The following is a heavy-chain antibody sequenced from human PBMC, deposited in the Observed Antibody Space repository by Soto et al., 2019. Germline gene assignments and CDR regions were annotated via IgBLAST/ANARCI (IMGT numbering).Heavy chain of an antibody. CDR2: ISSSGSTI. Sequence: PGGSLRLSCAASGFTFSDYYMSWIRQAPGEGLEWVSYISSSGSTIYYADSVKGRFTISRDNAKNSLYLQMNSLRAEDTAVYYCARYYYDSSGYRLTYGMDVWGQGTTVTVSS. CDR3: ARYYYDSSGYRLTYGMDV. V-gene: IGHV3-11*01. J-gene: IGHJ6*02. CDR1: GFTFSDYY. D-gene: IGHD3-22*01.